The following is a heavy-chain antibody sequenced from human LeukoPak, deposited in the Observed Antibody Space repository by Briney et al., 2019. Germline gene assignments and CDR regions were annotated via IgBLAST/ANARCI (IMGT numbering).Heavy chain of an antibody. J-gene: IGHJ6*03. CDR1: GYTFTSYG. Sequence: ASVKVSCKASGYTFTSYGISWVRQAPGQGLEWMGWISAYNGNTNYAQKLQGRVTMTTDTSTSTAYMELRSLRSDDTAVYYCAREPDIVVVPAATQREYYYYYMDVWGKGTTVTVSS. CDR3: AREPDIVVVPAATQREYYYYYMDV. CDR2: ISAYNGNT. D-gene: IGHD2-2*01. V-gene: IGHV1-18*01.